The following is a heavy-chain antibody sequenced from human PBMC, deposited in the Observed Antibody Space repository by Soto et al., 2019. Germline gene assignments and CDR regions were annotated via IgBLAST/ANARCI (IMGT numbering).Heavy chain of an antibody. J-gene: IGHJ5*02. V-gene: IGHV1-69*01. Sequence: QVQLVQSGAEVKKPGSSVKVSCKASGGTFSSYAISWVRQAPGQGLEWMGGIIPIFGTANYAQKFQGRVTSPADESTSTAYMELSSLRSEDTAVYYCAVADYYDSSGYYYRGRFDPWGQGTLVTVSS. CDR3: AVADYYDSSGYYYRGRFDP. CDR1: GGTFSSYA. CDR2: IIPIFGTA. D-gene: IGHD3-22*01.